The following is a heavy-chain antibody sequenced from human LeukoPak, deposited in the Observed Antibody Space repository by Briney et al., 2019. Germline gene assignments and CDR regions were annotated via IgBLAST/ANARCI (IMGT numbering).Heavy chain of an antibody. CDR1: GYTFTGYY. J-gene: IGHJ4*02. V-gene: IGHV1-2*02. D-gene: IGHD6-19*01. CDR3: ARVGSSGWYVHPTLDY. Sequence: ASVKVSCKASGYTFTGYYMHWVRQVPGQGLEWMGWINPNSGDTNYAQKFQGRVTVTRDTSISTAYMELSRLRSDDTAVYYCARVGSSGWYVHPTLDYWGQGTLLTVSS. CDR2: INPNSGDT.